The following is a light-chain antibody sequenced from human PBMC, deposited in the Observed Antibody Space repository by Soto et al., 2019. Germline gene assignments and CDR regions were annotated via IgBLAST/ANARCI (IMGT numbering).Light chain of an antibody. CDR1: SSNIGINT. CDR3: AAWDDSLNGYV. Sequence: QSVLTQPPSASETPGQRVTISCSGSSSNIGINTVDWFQQLPGTAPKLLIYNNNQQPSGVPDRFSGSKSGTSASLAISGLQSEDESDYYCAAWDDSLNGYVFGTGTKVTVL. V-gene: IGLV1-44*01. J-gene: IGLJ1*01. CDR2: NNN.